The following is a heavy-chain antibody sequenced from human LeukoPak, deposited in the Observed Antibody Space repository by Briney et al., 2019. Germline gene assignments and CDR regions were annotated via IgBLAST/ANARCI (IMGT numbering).Heavy chain of an antibody. CDR1: GYTFTSYY. CDR2: INPSGGST. Sequence: ASVKVSCKASGYTFTSYYMHWVRQAPGQGLEWMGIINPSGGSTSYAQKFQGRVTMTRDMSTSTVYMELSSLRSEDTAVYYYATRGDYGAFDIWGQGTMVTVSS. D-gene: IGHD3-10*01. J-gene: IGHJ3*02. V-gene: IGHV1-46*01. CDR3: ATRGDYGAFDI.